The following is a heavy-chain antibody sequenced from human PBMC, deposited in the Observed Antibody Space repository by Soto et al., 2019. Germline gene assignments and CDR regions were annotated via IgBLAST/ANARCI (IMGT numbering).Heavy chain of an antibody. CDR1: GFTFSSYE. Sequence: PGGSLRLSCAASGFTFSSYEMNWVRQAPGKGLEWVSYISSSGSTIYYADSVKGRFTISRDNAKNSLYLQMNSLRAEDTAVYYCARPILWFGEGLSSGMDVWGQGTTVTVSS. CDR2: ISSSGSTI. J-gene: IGHJ6*02. D-gene: IGHD3-10*01. CDR3: ARPILWFGEGLSSGMDV. V-gene: IGHV3-48*03.